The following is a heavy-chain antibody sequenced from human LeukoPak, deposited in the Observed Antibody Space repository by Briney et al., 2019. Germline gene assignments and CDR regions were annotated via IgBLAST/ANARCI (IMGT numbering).Heavy chain of an antibody. CDR2: IYSGGST. Sequence: PGGSLRLSCAASGFTVSSNYMSWVRQAPGKGLEWVSVIYSGGSTYYADSVKGRFTISRDNSKNTLYLQMNSLRAEDTALYYCAKEAFAVVPAAKSDYWGQGTLVTVS. CDR3: AKEAFAVVPAAKSDY. CDR1: GFTVSSNY. V-gene: IGHV3-53*01. J-gene: IGHJ4*02. D-gene: IGHD2-2*01.